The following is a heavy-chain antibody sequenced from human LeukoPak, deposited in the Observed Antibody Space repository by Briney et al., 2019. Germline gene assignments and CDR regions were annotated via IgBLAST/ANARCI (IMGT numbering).Heavy chain of an antibody. J-gene: IGHJ4*02. CDR3: ASNTGTVFDY. V-gene: IGHV4-59*01. CDR1: GSSISSYY. D-gene: IGHD7-27*01. Sequence: SETLSLTCTVSGSSISSYYWSWIRQPPGKGLEWIGYIYYSGSTNYNPSLRSRVTISLEMSKHQFSLDLTSVTAADTAVYYCASNTGTVFDYWGQGALVTVSS. CDR2: IYYSGST.